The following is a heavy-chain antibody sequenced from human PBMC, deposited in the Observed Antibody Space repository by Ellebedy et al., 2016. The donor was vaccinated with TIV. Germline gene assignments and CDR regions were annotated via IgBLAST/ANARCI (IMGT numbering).Heavy chain of an antibody. CDR3: ARAVGGVGST. Sequence: GGSLRLSXAASGFTFSNYWMSWVRQAPGKGLEWVANIKQDGSEIYYVDSVKGRFTISRDNAKNSLYLQMNSLRAEDTAVYYCARAVGGVGSTWGQGTLVTVSS. CDR1: GFTFSNYW. D-gene: IGHD1-26*01. J-gene: IGHJ4*02. CDR2: IKQDGSEI. V-gene: IGHV3-7*01.